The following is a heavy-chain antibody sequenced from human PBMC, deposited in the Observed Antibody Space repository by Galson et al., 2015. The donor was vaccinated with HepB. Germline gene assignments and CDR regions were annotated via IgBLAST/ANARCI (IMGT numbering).Heavy chain of an antibody. J-gene: IGHJ6*02. D-gene: IGHD4-11*01. Sequence: ETLSLTCTVSGGSINDYYWSWIRQPPGKGLEWIGFIYYSGNTNYNPSLKSRVTISADTSKNQFSLKLTSVTTADTAVYYCARVDPGYPVTRRFGMDVWGQGTTVTVSS. CDR2: IYYSGNT. CDR1: GGSINDYY. V-gene: IGHV4-59*01. CDR3: ARVDPGYPVTRRFGMDV.